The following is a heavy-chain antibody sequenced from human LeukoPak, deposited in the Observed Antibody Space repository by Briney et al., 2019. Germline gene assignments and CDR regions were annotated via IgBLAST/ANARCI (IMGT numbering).Heavy chain of an antibody. CDR3: ALSQTGGGENFQH. CDR2: FDPEDGET. J-gene: IGHJ1*01. Sequence: ASVKVSCKVSGYTLAELSMHWVRQAPGKGLEWMGGFDPEDGETIYAQKFQGRVTMTEDTSTDTAYMELSSLRSEDTAVYYCALSQTGGGENFQHWGQGTLVTVSS. CDR1: GYTLAELS. D-gene: IGHD1-26*01. V-gene: IGHV1-24*01.